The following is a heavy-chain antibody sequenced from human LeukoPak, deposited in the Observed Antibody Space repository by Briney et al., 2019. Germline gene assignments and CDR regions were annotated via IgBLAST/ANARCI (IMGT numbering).Heavy chain of an antibody. V-gene: IGHV3-74*01. CDR1: GFTLSTYW. CDR3: IRGTVAAPGNDY. D-gene: IGHD4-23*01. Sequence: GGSLRLSCAASGFTLSTYWMHWVRQAPGKGLVWVSRIDTDGSFTSYADSVRGRFIISRDNAKNTLYLQMSSLRAEDTAVYYCIRGTVAAPGNDYWGQGTLVTVSS. CDR2: IDTDGSFT. J-gene: IGHJ4*02.